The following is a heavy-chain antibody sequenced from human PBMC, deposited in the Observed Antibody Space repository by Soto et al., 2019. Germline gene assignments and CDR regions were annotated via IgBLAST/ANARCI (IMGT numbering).Heavy chain of an antibody. CDR1: GFTFSSYW. J-gene: IGHJ4*02. Sequence: GSLRLSCAASGFTFSSYWMSWVRQAPGKGLEWVANIKQDGSEKYYVDSVKGRFTISRDNAKNSLYLQMNSLRAEDTAVYYCASDHFKYAYFDYWGQGTLVTVSS. CDR3: ASDHFKYAYFDY. CDR2: IKQDGSEK. V-gene: IGHV3-7*01. D-gene: IGHD3-16*01.